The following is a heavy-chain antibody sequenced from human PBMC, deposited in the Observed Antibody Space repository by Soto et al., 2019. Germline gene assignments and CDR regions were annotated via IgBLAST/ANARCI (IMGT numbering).Heavy chain of an antibody. V-gene: IGHV4-4*02. CDR1: GGSIRSTNW. CDR3: ATLPARMELTLLPIPT. CDR2: IYHSGSP. J-gene: IGHJ5*02. D-gene: IGHD1-7*01. Sequence: HVQLRQSGPGLVKPSGTLSLSCAVSGGSIRSTNWWTWVRQSPGKGLEWIGEIYHSGSPTYSPSLRGRVTMSADKSNNQVSLRLRYVTAADTAVYYCATLPARMELTLLPIPTWGQGTLVTVSA.